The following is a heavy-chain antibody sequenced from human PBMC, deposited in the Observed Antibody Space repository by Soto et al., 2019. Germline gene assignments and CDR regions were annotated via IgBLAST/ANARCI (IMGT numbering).Heavy chain of an antibody. CDR3: ARRRPGAISMVRGALDY. Sequence: SETLSLTCAVYGGSFSGYYWSRIRHPPGKGREWMGEINHSGSTNYNPSLKSRVTISVDTSKNQFSLKLSSVTAADTDVYYCARRRPGAISMVRGALDYWGQGTLVTVSS. CDR1: GGSFSGYY. V-gene: IGHV4-34*01. J-gene: IGHJ4*02. D-gene: IGHD3-10*01. CDR2: INHSGST.